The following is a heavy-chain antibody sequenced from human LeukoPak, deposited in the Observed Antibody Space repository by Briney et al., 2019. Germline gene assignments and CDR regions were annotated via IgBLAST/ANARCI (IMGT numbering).Heavy chain of an antibody. J-gene: IGHJ2*01. Sequence: PGGSLRLSCAASGFIFSSYGMHWVRQAPGKGLEWVAFIRYDGTNKYYADSVKGRFTISRDNSKNTLYLQMNSLRAEDTAVYNCAKDSMVRGVFDLWGRGTLVTVSS. CDR1: GFIFSSYG. CDR3: AKDSMVRGVFDL. V-gene: IGHV3-30*02. CDR2: IRYDGTNK. D-gene: IGHD3-10*01.